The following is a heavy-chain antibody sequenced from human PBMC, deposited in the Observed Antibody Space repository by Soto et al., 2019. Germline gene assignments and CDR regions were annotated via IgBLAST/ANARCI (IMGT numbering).Heavy chain of an antibody. J-gene: IGHJ3*02. D-gene: IGHD3-10*01. CDR3: AAGPTYYYGSGSYIDAFDI. V-gene: IGHV1-58*01. CDR1: GFTFTSSA. Sequence: ASVKVSCKGSGFTFTSSAVQWVQQARGQRLEWIGWIVVGSGNTNYAQKFQERVTITRDMSTSTAYMELSSLRSEDTAVYYCAAGPTYYYGSGSYIDAFDIWGQGTMVTVSS. CDR2: IVVGSGNT.